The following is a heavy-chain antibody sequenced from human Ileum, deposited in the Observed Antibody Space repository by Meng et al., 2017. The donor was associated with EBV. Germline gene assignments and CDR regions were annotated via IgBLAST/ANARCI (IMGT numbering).Heavy chain of an antibody. J-gene: IGHJ4*02. CDR3: ARDGYSSGSD. CDR1: GGSVRSGGNY. CDR2: IYNSGST. D-gene: IGHD6-19*01. V-gene: IGHV4-61*08. Sequence: LQGSGPGRGNPSGTFPPTFGVSGGSVRSGGNYWSWIRQPPGKGLEWIGYIYNSGSTNYNPSLKSRVTISVDTSKNQFSLKLSSVTAADTAVYYCARDGYSSGSDWGQGTLVTVSS.